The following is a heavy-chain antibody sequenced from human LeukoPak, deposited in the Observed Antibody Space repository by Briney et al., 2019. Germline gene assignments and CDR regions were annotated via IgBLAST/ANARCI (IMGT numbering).Heavy chain of an antibody. CDR1: GFTFSDYY. D-gene: IGHD6-13*01. CDR2: ISSSGSTI. Sequence: GPSLRLSCSASGFTFSDYYMSWICQAPGKGMEGVSYISSSGSTIYYADSVHGRFTITRDNAKNSLYLQMNSLRAEDTAVYYCASSAGPYFDYWGQGTLVTVSS. J-gene: IGHJ4*02. V-gene: IGHV3-11*01. CDR3: ASSAGPYFDY.